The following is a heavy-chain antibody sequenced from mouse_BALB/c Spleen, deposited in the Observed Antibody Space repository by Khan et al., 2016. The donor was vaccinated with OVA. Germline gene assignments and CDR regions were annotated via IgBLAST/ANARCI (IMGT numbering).Heavy chain of an antibody. CDR1: GYTFTNYT. V-gene: IGHV1-4*01. CDR3: RRIPVPPYYFDS. Sequence: QVQLQQSGAELARPGASVKMSCKASGYTFTNYTIHWIKQRPGQGLEWIGYINPSSNYSNYNQKFKDKATLTADKSSSTAYLQLSSLTSDDSSVYYCRRIPVPPYYFDSWGQGTTLTVSS. CDR2: INPSSNYS. J-gene: IGHJ2*01.